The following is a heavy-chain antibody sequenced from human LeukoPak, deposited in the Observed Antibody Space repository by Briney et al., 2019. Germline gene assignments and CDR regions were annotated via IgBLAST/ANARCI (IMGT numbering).Heavy chain of an antibody. J-gene: IGHJ4*02. CDR3: ARGGDSYGHLFDY. CDR2: IYTSGST. CDR1: GGSISSYY. V-gene: IGHV4-4*07. D-gene: IGHD5-18*01. Sequence: SETLSLTCTVSGGSISSYYWSLIRQPAGKGLEWIGRIYTSGSTNYNPSLKSRVTMSVDTSKNQFSLKLSSVTAADTAVYYCARGGDSYGHLFDYWGQGTLVTVSS.